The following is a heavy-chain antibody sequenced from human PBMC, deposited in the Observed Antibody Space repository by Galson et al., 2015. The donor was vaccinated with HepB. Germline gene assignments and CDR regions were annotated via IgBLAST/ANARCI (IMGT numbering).Heavy chain of an antibody. CDR2: ISYDGSNK. CDR1: GFTFSSYA. Sequence: SLRLSCAASGFTFSSYAMHWVRQAPGKGLEWVAAISYDGSNKYYADSVKGRFTISRDNSKNTLYLQMNSLRAEDTAVYYCARVHQSGYDVPYYFDYWGQGTLVTVSS. V-gene: IGHV3-30-3*01. CDR3: ARVHQSGYDVPYYFDY. J-gene: IGHJ4*02. D-gene: IGHD5-12*01.